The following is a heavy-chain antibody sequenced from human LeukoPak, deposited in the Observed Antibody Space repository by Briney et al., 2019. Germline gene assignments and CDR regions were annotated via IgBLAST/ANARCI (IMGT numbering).Heavy chain of an antibody. CDR2: IIPIFGTA. J-gene: IGHJ3*02. D-gene: IGHD5-18*01. V-gene: IGHV1-69*05. CDR1: GGTFSSYA. Sequence: VASVKVSCKASGGTFSSYAISWVRQAPGQGLEWMGGIIPIFGTANYAQKFQGRVTITTDESTSTAYMELSSLRSEDTAVYYCARDGGSYGYSLDIWGQGTMVTVSS. CDR3: ARDGGSYGYSLDI.